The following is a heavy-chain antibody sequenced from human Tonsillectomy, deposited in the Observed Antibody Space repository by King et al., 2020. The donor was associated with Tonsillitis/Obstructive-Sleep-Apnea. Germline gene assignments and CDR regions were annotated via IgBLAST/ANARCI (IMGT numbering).Heavy chain of an antibody. D-gene: IGHD7-27*01. V-gene: IGHV1-2*02. Sequence: VQLVQSGAEVKKPGASVKVSCKASGYTFIGYYMQWVRQAPGRGLEWMGWINPNSGGTNYAQKFQGRVTMTRDTSISTAYMELSRLRSDDTAVYYCARGEFTGDRAYFDYWGQGTLVTVSS. J-gene: IGHJ4*02. CDR2: INPNSGGT. CDR1: GYTFIGYY. CDR3: ARGEFTGDRAYFDY.